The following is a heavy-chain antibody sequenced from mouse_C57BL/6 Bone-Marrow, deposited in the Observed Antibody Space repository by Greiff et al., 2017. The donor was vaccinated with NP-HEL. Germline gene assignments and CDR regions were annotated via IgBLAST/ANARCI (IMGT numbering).Heavy chain of an antibody. CDR1: GYAFSSSW. V-gene: IGHV1-82*01. D-gene: IGHD3-2*01. CDR3: ARRHGWYFDV. CDR2: IYPGDGDT. Sequence: VQLQQSGPELVKPGASVKISCKASGYAFSSSWMNWVKQRPGKGLEWIGRIYPGDGDTNYNGKFKGKATLTADKSSSTAYMQLSSLTSEDSAVYFCARRHGWYFDVWGTGTTVTVSS. J-gene: IGHJ1*03.